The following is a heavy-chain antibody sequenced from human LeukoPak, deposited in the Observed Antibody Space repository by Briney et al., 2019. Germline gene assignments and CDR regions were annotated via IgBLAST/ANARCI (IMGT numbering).Heavy chain of an antibody. CDR2: IIPIFGTA. J-gene: IGHJ4*02. V-gene: IGHV1-69*13. CDR1: GGAFSSYA. D-gene: IGHD3-3*01. CDR3: ARVRGDDFWSGYFYFDY. Sequence: ASVKVSCKASGGAFSSYAISWVRQAPGQGLEWMGGIIPIFGTANYAQKFQGRVTTTADESTSTAYMELSSLRSEDTAAYYCARVRGDDFWSGYFYFDYWGQGTLVTVSS.